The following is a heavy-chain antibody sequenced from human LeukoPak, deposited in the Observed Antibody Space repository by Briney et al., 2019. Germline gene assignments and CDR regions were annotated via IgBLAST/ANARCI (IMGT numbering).Heavy chain of an antibody. CDR1: GYTFTTYY. D-gene: IGHD3-22*01. V-gene: IGHV1-46*01. CDR2: INPSGGST. CDR3: ARSIRYYYDSSGYYYFDY. J-gene: IGHJ4*02. Sequence: ASVKVSCKASGYTFTTYYMHWVRQAPGQGLEWMGIINPSGGSTSYAQKFQGRVTMTTDTSTSTAYMELRSLRSDDTAVYYCARSIRYYYDSSGYYYFDYWGQGTLVTVSS.